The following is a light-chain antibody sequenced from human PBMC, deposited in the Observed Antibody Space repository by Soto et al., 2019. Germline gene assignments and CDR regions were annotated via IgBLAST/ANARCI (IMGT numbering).Light chain of an antibody. V-gene: IGKV3-20*01. CDR1: QSVSSSY. J-gene: IGKJ3*01. CDR2: GAS. Sequence: EIVLTQSPGTLSLSPGERATLSCRASQSVSSSYLAWYQQKPGQAPRLLIYGASSRATGIPDRFSGSGSGTDFTLTINRLEPEDFAVYYCQQYGSPITFGAGTKVDIK. CDR3: QQYGSPIT.